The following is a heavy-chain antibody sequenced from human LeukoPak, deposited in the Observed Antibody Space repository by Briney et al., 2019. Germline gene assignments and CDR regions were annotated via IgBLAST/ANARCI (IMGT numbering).Heavy chain of an antibody. V-gene: IGHV3-21*01. CDR1: GFTFSSYS. Sequence: GGSLRLSCAASGFTFSSYSMNWVRQAPGKGLEWVSSISSSSSYIYYADSVKGRFTISRDNAKNSLYLQMNSLRAEDTAVYYCARAVVQEYGSGMLKKKSNYYYYYMDVWGKGTTVTVSS. D-gene: IGHD3-10*01. J-gene: IGHJ6*03. CDR2: ISSSSSYI. CDR3: ARAVVQEYGSGMLKKKSNYYYYYMDV.